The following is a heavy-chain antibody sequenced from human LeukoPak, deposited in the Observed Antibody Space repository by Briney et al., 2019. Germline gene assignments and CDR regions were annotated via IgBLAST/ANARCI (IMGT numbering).Heavy chain of an antibody. CDR2: IYYSGST. V-gene: IGHV4-30-4*01. CDR3: AREREVYYGDYSSSPYFDY. D-gene: IGHD4-17*01. Sequence: SETLSLTCTVSGGSISSGDYYWSWIRQPPGKGLEWIGYIYYSGSTYYNPSLKSRVTISVDTSKNQLSLKLSSVTAADTAVYYCAREREVYYGDYSSSPYFDYWGQGTLVTVSS. CDR1: GGSISSGDYY. J-gene: IGHJ4*02.